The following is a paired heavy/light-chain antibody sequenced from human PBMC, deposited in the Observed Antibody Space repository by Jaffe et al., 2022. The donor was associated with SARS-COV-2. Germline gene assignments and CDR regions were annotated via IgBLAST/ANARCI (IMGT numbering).Heavy chain of an antibody. Sequence: QVQLVESGGGLVKPGGSLRLSCAASGFTFSDYYMSWIRQAPGKGLEWVSYISGGSTVYYADSVKGRFTISRDNAKNSLSLQINSLRPEDTAVYYCARGQNIADYWGQGTLVTVSS. CDR2: ISGGSTV. CDR3: ARGQNIADY. J-gene: IGHJ4*02. D-gene: IGHD2-21*01. V-gene: IGHV3-11*01. CDR1: GFTFSDYY.
Light chain of an antibody. V-gene: IGKV3-15*01. CDR1: QSVSST. J-gene: IGKJ4*01. CDR3: QHYNNWPLT. CDR2: GAS. Sequence: EIVLTQSPATLSVSPGERATLSCRASQSVSSTLAWYQQKPGQAPRLLIHGASTRAIGVPARFSGSGSGTEFTLTISSLQSEDFAVYYCQHYNNWPLTFGGGTKVEIK.